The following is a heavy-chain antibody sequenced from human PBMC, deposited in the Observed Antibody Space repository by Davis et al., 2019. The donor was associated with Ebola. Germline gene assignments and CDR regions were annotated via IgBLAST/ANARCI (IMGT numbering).Heavy chain of an antibody. Sequence: MPSETLSLTCAVYGGSFSGYYWGWIRQPPGKGLEWIGNIYYSGSTYYNPSLKSRVAMSVDTSKNQFSLKLSSATAADTAVYYCARPVGVYYHYFDYWGQGTLVTVSS. V-gene: IGHV4-34*01. CDR2: IYYSGST. CDR3: ARPVGVYYHYFDY. D-gene: IGHD1-26*01. CDR1: GGSFSGYY. J-gene: IGHJ4*02.